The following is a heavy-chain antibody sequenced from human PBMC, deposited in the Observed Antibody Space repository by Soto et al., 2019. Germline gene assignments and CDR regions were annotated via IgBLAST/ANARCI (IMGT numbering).Heavy chain of an antibody. CDR2: ISSDSTSI. CDR3: ARARGSASGYDDY. Sequence: EVQLVESGGGLVKPGGSLRLSCAASGFTFSSYSMNWVRQAPGKGLEWVSSISSDSTSISYADSVKGRFTISRDNANNSLYLQMNILGAEDAAVYCCARARGSASGYDDYWGQGTLVTVSS. CDR1: GFTFSSYS. D-gene: IGHD5-18*01. J-gene: IGHJ4*02. V-gene: IGHV3-21*01.